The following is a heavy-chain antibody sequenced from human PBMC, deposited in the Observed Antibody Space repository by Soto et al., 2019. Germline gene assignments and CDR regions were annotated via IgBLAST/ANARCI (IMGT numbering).Heavy chain of an antibody. V-gene: IGHV1-18*01. D-gene: IGHD6-6*01. Sequence: QVQLVQSGAEVKKTGASVKVSCKASGYSFRSHGISWMRQAPGQGLEWMGWISAYNGNTNYAQKLQGRVTMTTDTSTNTAYMEWRSLRSDDTAMYYCARFEYRSTDPLGYAFAIWGQGTMVTVSS. CDR1: GYSFRSHG. CDR3: ARFEYRSTDPLGYAFAI. CDR2: ISAYNGNT. J-gene: IGHJ3*02.